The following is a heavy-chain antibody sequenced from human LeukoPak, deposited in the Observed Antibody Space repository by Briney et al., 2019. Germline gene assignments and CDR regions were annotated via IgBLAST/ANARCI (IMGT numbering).Heavy chain of an antibody. D-gene: IGHD3-3*01. J-gene: IGHJ5*02. V-gene: IGHV5-51*01. CDR1: GYSFTSYW. CDR2: IYPDDSDT. CDR3: ARVPLEDYDFWSGSGTSFWFDP. Sequence: GGCLKISRKGSGYSFTSYWFGWVRQMPGKGLEWMGIIYPDDSDTKYIPTFQGQVTISADKSIRTAYLQWSSLKASDTAMYYCARVPLEDYDFWSGSGTSFWFDPWGQGTLVTVSS.